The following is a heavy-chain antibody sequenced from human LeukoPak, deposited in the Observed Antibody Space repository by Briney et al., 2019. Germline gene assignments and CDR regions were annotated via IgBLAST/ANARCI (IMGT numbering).Heavy chain of an antibody. J-gene: IGHJ4*02. CDR3: ARVGDYGDYVSDY. CDR2: IDSSSTHI. D-gene: IGHD4-17*01. V-gene: IGHV3-21*01. CDR1: GFSFRSHS. Sequence: GGSLRLSCAASGFSFRSHSMNWVRQAPGKGLEWVSSIDSSSTHIYYGDSVKGRFTISRDNAKNSLYLQMNSLRAEDTAVYYCARVGDYGDYVSDYWGQGTLVTVSS.